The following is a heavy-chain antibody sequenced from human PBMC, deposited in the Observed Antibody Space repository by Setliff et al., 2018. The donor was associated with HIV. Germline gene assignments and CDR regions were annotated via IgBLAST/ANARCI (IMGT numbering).Heavy chain of an antibody. CDR2: SYSDGSKT. V-gene: IGHV3-23*03. J-gene: IGHJ4*02. Sequence: GGSLRLSCVASGFSFSSYAMSWVRQAPGKGLEWVSLSYSDGSKTYYADSVKGRFTVSRDNSKNTLYLQMNSLRAEDTAVYYCARDTTYYYGSGSHHWGQGTLVTVSS. D-gene: IGHD3-10*01. CDR3: ARDTTYYYGSGSHH. CDR1: GFSFSSYA.